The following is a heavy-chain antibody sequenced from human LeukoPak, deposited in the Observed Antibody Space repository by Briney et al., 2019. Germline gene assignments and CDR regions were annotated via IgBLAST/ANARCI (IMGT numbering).Heavy chain of an antibody. D-gene: IGHD7-27*01. CDR3: ARPGQLGEYTPYYFDY. Sequence: GESLKISCKGSGYSFTCYWIGWVRQMPGKGLEWMGIIYPGDSDTRYSPSFQGQVTISADKSISTAYLQWSSLKASDTAMYYCARPGQLGEYTPYYFDYWGQGTLVTDSS. V-gene: IGHV5-51*01. CDR1: GYSFTCYW. J-gene: IGHJ4*02. CDR2: IYPGDSDT.